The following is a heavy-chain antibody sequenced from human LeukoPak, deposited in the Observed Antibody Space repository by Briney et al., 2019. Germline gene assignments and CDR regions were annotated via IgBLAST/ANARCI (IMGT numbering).Heavy chain of an antibody. CDR1: GFTFSSYS. Sequence: GGSLRLSCAASGFTFSSYSMNWVRQAPGKGLEWVSSISSSSSYIYYADSVKGRFTISRDNAKTSLYLQMNSLRAEDTAVYYCARAWRGAFDIWGQGTMVTVSS. J-gene: IGHJ3*02. D-gene: IGHD3-3*01. CDR2: ISSSSSYI. V-gene: IGHV3-21*01. CDR3: ARAWRGAFDI.